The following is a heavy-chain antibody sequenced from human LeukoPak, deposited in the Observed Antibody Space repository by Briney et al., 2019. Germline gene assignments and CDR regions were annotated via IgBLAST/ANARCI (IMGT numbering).Heavy chain of an antibody. J-gene: IGHJ4*02. CDR2: IKSKADAGTT. Sequence: GGSLRLSCAASGFTFSNAWMSWVRQAPGKGLEWVGRIKSKADAGTTEYAAPVKGRFAISRDDSKNTVYLQMNSLKTEDTAVYYCTTEGLPGSFDYWGQGTLVTVSS. D-gene: IGHD4-11*01. CDR1: GFTFSNAW. V-gene: IGHV3-15*01. CDR3: TTEGLPGSFDY.